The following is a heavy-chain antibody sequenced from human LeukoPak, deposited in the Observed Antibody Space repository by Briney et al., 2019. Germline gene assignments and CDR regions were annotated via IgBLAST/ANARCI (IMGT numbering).Heavy chain of an antibody. CDR2: IGTAGDT. D-gene: IGHD2-21*02. V-gene: IGHV3-13*01. Sequence: GASLRLSCAASGFTFSSYDMHWVRQATGKGLEWVSAIGTAGDTYYPGSVKGRFTISRENAKNSLYLQMNSLRAGDTAVYYCARVGPTYCGGDCYYDYWGQGTLVTVSS. CDR3: ARVGPTYCGGDCYYDY. J-gene: IGHJ4*02. CDR1: GFTFSSYD.